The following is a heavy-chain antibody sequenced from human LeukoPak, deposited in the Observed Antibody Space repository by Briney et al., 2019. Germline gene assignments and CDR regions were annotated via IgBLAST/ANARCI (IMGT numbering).Heavy chain of an antibody. CDR3: ARGLYYYGSGPLDY. D-gene: IGHD3-10*01. Sequence: GGSLRLSCAASGFTFSSYSMNWVRQAPGKGLEWVSYISSSSSTIYYADSVKGRFTISRDNAKNSLYLQMNSLRVEDTAVYYCARGLYYYGSGPLDYWGQGTLVTVSS. J-gene: IGHJ4*02. V-gene: IGHV3-48*04. CDR2: ISSSSSTI. CDR1: GFTFSSYS.